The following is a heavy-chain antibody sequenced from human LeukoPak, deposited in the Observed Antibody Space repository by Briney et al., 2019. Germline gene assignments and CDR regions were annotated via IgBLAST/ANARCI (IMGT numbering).Heavy chain of an antibody. D-gene: IGHD1-26*01. V-gene: IGHV4-59*08. CDR1: GGSISSYY. J-gene: IGHJ4*02. CDR2: IYYSGST. Sequence: SETPSLTCTVSGGSISSYYWSWIRQPPGKGLEWIGYIYYSGSTNYNPSLKSRVTISVDTSKNQFSLKLSSVTAADTAVYYCARHGPETGSTQFDYWGQGTLVTVSS. CDR3: ARHGPETGSTQFDY.